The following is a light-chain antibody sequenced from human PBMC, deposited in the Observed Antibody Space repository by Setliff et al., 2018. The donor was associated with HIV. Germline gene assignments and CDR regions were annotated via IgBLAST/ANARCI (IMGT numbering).Light chain of an antibody. Sequence: QSALTQPASVSGSPGQSITISCTGTSSDVGTYNFVSWYQQHPGKAPKLMISDVSNRPSGVSNRFSGSKSGNTASLTISGLQAEDEADYYCSSYTSTTPLYVFGTGTKGTVL. CDR1: SSDVGTYNF. CDR3: SSYTSTTPLYV. V-gene: IGLV2-14*03. CDR2: DVS. J-gene: IGLJ1*01.